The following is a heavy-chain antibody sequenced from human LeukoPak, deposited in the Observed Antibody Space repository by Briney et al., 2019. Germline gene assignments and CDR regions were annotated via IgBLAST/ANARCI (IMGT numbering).Heavy chain of an antibody. D-gene: IGHD1-26*01. Sequence: SETLSLTCTVSGGSISSSNYYWGWIRQPPGKGLEWIGSIYYSGNTYYNPSLKSRVTISVDTSKNQFSLKLTSVTAADTAVYYCAHFKGGSFDFWGQGTTVTVSS. CDR1: GGSISSSNYY. CDR3: AHFKGGSFDF. J-gene: IGHJ3*01. V-gene: IGHV4-39*01. CDR2: IYYSGNT.